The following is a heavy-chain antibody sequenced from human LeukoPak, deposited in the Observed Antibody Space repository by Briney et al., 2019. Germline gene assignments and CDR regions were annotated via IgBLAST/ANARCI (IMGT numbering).Heavy chain of an antibody. CDR2: IYYSGST. Sequence: SETLSLTCTVSGGSISSYYWSWIRQPPGKGLERIGYIYYSGSTNYNPSLKSRVTISVDTSKNQFSLKLSSVTAADTAVYYCARAGYSSGWRLIDYWGQGTLVTVSS. D-gene: IGHD6-19*01. CDR3: ARAGYSSGWRLIDY. J-gene: IGHJ4*02. CDR1: GGSISSYY. V-gene: IGHV4-59*01.